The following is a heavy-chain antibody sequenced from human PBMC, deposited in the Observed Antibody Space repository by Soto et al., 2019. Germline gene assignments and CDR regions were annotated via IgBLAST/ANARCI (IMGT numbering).Heavy chain of an antibody. J-gene: IGHJ4*02. CDR1: SGSISSTIYS. D-gene: IGHD3-16*02. V-gene: IGHV4-39*07. Sequence: SETLSLTCTVSSGSISSTIYSWDWIRQPPGKGLEWIGSIFYSGSTYYNPSLKSRVTISVDTSKNQFSLKLSSVTAADTAVYYCVRSKTGELSPIGYWGQGTPVT. CDR2: IFYSGST. CDR3: VRSKTGELSPIGY.